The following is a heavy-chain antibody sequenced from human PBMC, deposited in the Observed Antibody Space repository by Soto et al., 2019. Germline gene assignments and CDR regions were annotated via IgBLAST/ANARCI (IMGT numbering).Heavy chain of an antibody. CDR1: RYTFTGYY. V-gene: IGHV1-2*02. CDR2: INPDSGRT. D-gene: IGHD2-15*01. Sequence: ASVKVSCKASRYTFTGYYLHWVRQAPGQGLEWMGYINPDSGRTRYAQKFQGTVTMTRDTSITTAYLEVSSLKYDDSAIFYCALYSSQTNIDVWGQGTTVTVSS. CDR3: ALYSSQTNIDV. J-gene: IGHJ6*01.